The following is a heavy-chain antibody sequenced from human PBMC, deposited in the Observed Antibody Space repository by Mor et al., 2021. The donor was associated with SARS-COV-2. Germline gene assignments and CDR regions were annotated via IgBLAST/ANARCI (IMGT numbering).Heavy chain of an antibody. CDR3: ARALNDIVVVVAATVKDY. Sequence: QAPGQALEWMGRINPNSGGTNYAQKFQGRVTMTRDTSISTAYMELSRLRSDDTAVYYCARALNDIVVVVAATVKDYWGQGTLVT. V-gene: IGHV1-2*06. J-gene: IGHJ4*02. D-gene: IGHD2-15*01. CDR2: INPNSGGT.